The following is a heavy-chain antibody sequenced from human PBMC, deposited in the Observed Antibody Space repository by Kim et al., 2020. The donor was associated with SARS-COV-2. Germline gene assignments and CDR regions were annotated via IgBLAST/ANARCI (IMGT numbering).Heavy chain of an antibody. J-gene: IGHJ3*01. V-gene: IGHV3-72*01. Sequence: GGSLRLSCAASGFSFSDYDMHWVRQAPGKGLEQAAGLRKYGNGNIYAYAVTGKGRITRSRADTTYHLQMQMHSPKTEATDDYYRDRGRGSGSCDFDGWG. D-gene: IGHD1-26*01. CDR1: GFSFSDYD. CDR3: DRGRGSGSCDFDG. CDR2: LRKYGNGNIY.